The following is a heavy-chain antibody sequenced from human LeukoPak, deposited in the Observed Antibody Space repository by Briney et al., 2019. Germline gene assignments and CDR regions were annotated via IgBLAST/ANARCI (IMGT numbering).Heavy chain of an antibody. CDR3: AKETTVTPSWFDP. CDR1: GFTFSSYE. CDR2: ISGSGGST. V-gene: IGHV3-23*01. Sequence: GGSLRLSCAASGFTFSSYEMNWVRQAPGKGLEWVSAISGSGGSTYYADSVKGRFTISRDNSKNTLNLQMNSLRAEDTAVYYCAKETTVTPSWFDPWGQGTLVTVSS. J-gene: IGHJ5*02. D-gene: IGHD4-17*01.